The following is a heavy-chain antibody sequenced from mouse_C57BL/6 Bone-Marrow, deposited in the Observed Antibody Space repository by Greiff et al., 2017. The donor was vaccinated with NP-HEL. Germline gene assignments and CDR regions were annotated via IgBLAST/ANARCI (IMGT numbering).Heavy chain of an antibody. D-gene: IGHD1-1*01. J-gene: IGHJ1*03. Sequence: EVQLQQSGPELVKPGASVKISCKASGYTFTDYNMDWVRQSPGKSLEWIGDINPNNGGTIYNQKFKGQITLAVDKSSSTAYMELRSLTSEDTAVYDCARGSSYLYWYFDVWGTGTTVTVSS. CDR1: GYTFTDYN. CDR3: ARGSSYLYWYFDV. CDR2: INPNNGGT. V-gene: IGHV1-18*01.